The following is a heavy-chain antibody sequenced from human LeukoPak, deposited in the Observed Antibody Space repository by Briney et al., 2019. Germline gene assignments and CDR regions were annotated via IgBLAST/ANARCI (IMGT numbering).Heavy chain of an antibody. CDR2: LYSGGSI. D-gene: IGHD6-13*01. CDR3: ARAGSTWPPLATDY. Sequence: GGSLRLSCAASGFTVSRNYMNWVRQAPGKGLEWVSVLYSGGSIYYADSVKGRFTISRDNSKNTLYLQMNNLRAEDTAMYYCARAGSTWPPLATDYWGQGTLVTVSS. J-gene: IGHJ4*02. V-gene: IGHV3-53*01. CDR1: GFTVSRNY.